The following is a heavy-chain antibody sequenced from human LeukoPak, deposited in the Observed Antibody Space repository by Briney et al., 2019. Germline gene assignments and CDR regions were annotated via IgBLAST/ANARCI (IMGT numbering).Heavy chain of an antibody. Sequence: GGSLRLSCAASGFTFSSYGMHWVRQAPGKGLEWVAFIRYDGSNKYYADSVKGRFTISRDNSKNTLYLQMNSLRAEDTAVYYCVKVGYGSGSFDYYMDVWGEGTTVTISS. V-gene: IGHV3-30*02. CDR2: IRYDGSNK. CDR1: GFTFSSYG. CDR3: VKVGYGSGSFDYYMDV. J-gene: IGHJ6*03. D-gene: IGHD3-10*01.